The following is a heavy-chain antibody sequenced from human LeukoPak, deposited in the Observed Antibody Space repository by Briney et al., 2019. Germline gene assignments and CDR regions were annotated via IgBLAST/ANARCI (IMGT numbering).Heavy chain of an antibody. V-gene: IGHV3-23*01. CDR1: GFTFSDFA. CDR2: VTNSGNTT. Sequence: GGSLRLSCAASGFTFSDFAMSWVRQAPGKGLEWVSGVTNSGNTTYYADSVKGRFTISKDSSKSTLHLQLNSLRAEDTAIYFCARHRNFGANFAIDYWGQGTLVTVSS. J-gene: IGHJ4*02. CDR3: ARHRNFGANFAIDY. D-gene: IGHD4/OR15-4a*01.